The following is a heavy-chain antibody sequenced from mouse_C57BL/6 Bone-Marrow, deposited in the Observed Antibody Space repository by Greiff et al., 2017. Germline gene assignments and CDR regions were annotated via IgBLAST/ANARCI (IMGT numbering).Heavy chain of an antibody. Sequence: QVQLQQSGPELVKPGASVKLSCKASGYTFTSYDINWVKQRPGQGLEWIGWIYPRDGSTKYNEKVKGKATLTVDTSSSTAYMEIHSLTSAESAVYFCARLEFDGSSGDLYFDVWGTGTTVTVSS. V-gene: IGHV1-85*01. CDR2: IYPRDGST. CDR3: ARLEFDGSSGDLYFDV. D-gene: IGHD1-1*01. CDR1: GYTFTSYD. J-gene: IGHJ1*03.